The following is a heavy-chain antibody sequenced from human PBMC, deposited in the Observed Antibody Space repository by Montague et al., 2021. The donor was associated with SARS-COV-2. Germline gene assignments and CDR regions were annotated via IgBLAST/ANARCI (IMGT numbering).Heavy chain of an antibody. V-gene: IGHV4-39*07. J-gene: IGHJ4*02. D-gene: IGHD2-15*01. Sequence: SETLSLTSTVSGGSISSSSYDWGWIRQPPGKGLEWIGSIDYSGSTYYXPSLKSRVTISVDTSKNQFSLKLSSVTAADTAVYYCARVISRQNNIVVVGLYYFDYWGQGTLVTVSS. CDR3: ARVISRQNNIVVVGLYYFDY. CDR2: IDYSGST. CDR1: GGSISSSSYD.